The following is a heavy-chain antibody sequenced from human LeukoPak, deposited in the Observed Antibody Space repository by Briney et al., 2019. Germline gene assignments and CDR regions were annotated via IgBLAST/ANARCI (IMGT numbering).Heavy chain of an antibody. CDR2: INTNTGNP. Sequence: GASVKVSCKASGYTFTSYAMNWVRQAPGQGLEWMGWINTNTGNPTYAQGFTGRFVFSLDTSVSTAYLQISSLKAEDTAVYYCARGADCGGDCYPGAGRGYYYGMDVWGQGTTVTVSS. J-gene: IGHJ6*02. CDR1: GYTFTSYA. CDR3: ARGADCGGDCYPGAGRGYYYGMDV. V-gene: IGHV7-4-1*02. D-gene: IGHD2-21*02.